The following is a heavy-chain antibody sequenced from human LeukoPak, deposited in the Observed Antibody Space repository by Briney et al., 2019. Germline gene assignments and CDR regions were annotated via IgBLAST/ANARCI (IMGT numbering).Heavy chain of an antibody. CDR1: GYTFTRYH. CDR2: INPSDGGT. D-gene: IGHD6-19*01. Sequence: ASVKVSCKASGYTFTRYHMHWVRQAPGQGLEWMGIINPSDGGTGYAQKFQGRVTMTRNTSISTAYMELSSLRSEDTAVYYCARDGGKASIVAGGMDVWGQGTTVTVSS. CDR3: ARDGGKASIVAGGMDV. V-gene: IGHV1-46*01. J-gene: IGHJ6*02.